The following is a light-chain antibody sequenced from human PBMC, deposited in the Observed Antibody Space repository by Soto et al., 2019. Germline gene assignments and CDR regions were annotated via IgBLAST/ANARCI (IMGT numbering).Light chain of an antibody. J-gene: IGLJ3*02. CDR1: SSEVGGYNY. Sequence: QSVLTQPPSASGSPGQSVTISCTGTSSEVGGYNYVSWYQQHPGKAPKLMIYEVSKRPSGVPDRFSGSKSGNTASLTVSGLQAEDEADYYCSSYAGSNLGVFGGATKLTVL. V-gene: IGLV2-8*01. CDR3: SSYAGSNLGV. CDR2: EVS.